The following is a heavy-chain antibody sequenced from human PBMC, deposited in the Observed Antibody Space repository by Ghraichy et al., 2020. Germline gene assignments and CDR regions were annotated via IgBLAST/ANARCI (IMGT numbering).Heavy chain of an antibody. CDR2: INHSGGT. V-gene: IGHV4-34*01. J-gene: IGHJ4*02. CDR3: ARGAFRPRCTLTPEYYHYRQG. D-gene: IGHD2/OR15-2a*01. CDR1: GGSFSNYY. Sequence: SETLSLTCAVYGGSFSNYYWSWIRQPPGKGLEWIGEINHSGGTNYNPSLKSRVTISVDTSKNQFSLKLSSVTAADTAVYYCARGAFRPRCTLTPEYYHYRQGWGRGTLVTVSS.